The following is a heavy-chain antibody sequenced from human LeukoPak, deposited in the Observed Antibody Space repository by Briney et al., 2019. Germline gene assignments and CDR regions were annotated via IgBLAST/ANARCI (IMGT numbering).Heavy chain of an antibody. D-gene: IGHD3-10*01. V-gene: IGHV1-69*01. CDR2: IIPIFGTA. CDR1: GGTFSSYA. J-gene: IGHJ3*02. Sequence: SVKVSCKASGGTFSSYAISWVRQAPGQGLEWMGGIIPIFGTAYYAQKFQGRVTITADESTSTAYMELSSLRSEDTAVYYCARLGSPKNYYGSGSYYKEEDAFDIWGQGTMVTVSS. CDR3: ARLGSPKNYYGSGSYYKEEDAFDI.